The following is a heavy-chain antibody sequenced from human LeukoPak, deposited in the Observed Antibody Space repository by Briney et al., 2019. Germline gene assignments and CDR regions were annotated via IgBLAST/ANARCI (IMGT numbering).Heavy chain of an antibody. CDR1: GDSISSGEYS. J-gene: IGHJ5*02. D-gene: IGHD3-10*01. CDR2: IFHSGNS. Sequence: SETLSLACAVSGDSISSGEYSWSWLRQPPGKGLEWIGYIFHSGNSYYNPSLKSRVTISVDKSKNQFSLRLTPVTAADTAVYYCARELWFVNAPGSWLDLWGQGTLVTVSS. V-gene: IGHV4-30-2*01. CDR3: ARELWFVNAPGSWLDL.